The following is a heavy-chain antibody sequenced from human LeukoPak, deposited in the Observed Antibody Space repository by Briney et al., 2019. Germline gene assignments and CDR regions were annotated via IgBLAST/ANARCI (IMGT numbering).Heavy chain of an antibody. V-gene: IGHV4-34*01. Sequence: SETLSLTCAVYGGSFSGYYWSWIRQPPGKGLEWIGEINHSGSTNYNPSLKSRVTISVDTSKTHFSLTLSSLTAADTAVYYCAILTPYSSSTSCYISSIHYYGSGSYPYYFDYWGQGTLVTVSS. CDR2: INHSGST. D-gene: IGHD2-2*02. J-gene: IGHJ4*02. CDR1: GGSFSGYY. CDR3: AILTPYSSSTSCYISSIHYYGSGSYPYYFDY.